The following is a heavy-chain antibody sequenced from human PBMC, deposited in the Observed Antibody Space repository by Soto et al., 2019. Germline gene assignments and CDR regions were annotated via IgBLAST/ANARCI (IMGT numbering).Heavy chain of an antibody. V-gene: IGHV4-61*01. J-gene: IGHJ4*02. Sequence: QVQLQESGPGLVKPSETLSLTCTVSGASVSSGNYYWSWIRQPPGKGLECIGYISYSGSTNYNPSLKSRVTISIETSKNQYSLKLSSVTAADTAVYYCARGSGSYHAYWGQVTLVAVYS. CDR2: ISYSGST. CDR3: ARGSGSYHAY. CDR1: GASVSSGNYY. D-gene: IGHD1-26*01.